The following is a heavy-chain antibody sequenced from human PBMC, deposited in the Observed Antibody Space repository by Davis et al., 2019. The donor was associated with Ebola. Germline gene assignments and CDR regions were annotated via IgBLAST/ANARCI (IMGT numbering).Heavy chain of an antibody. V-gene: IGHV3-7*01. CDR1: GYTFSRDW. J-gene: IGHJ6*03. CDR2: IKQDESQK. D-gene: IGHD5-18*01. CDR3: AREFADTAMGYYYSYMDV. Sequence: GESLKISCVGSGYTFSRDWMTWVRQAPGKGLEWVANIKQDESQKYYVDSVRGRFTISRDNSKNTLYLQMNSLRAEDTAVYYCAREFADTAMGYYYSYMDVWGKGTTVSVSS.